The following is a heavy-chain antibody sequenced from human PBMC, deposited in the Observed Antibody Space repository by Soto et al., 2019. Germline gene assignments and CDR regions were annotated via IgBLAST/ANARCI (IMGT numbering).Heavy chain of an antibody. CDR1: GFTFRNYA. J-gene: IGHJ4*02. CDR3: AKDDIVATIDY. D-gene: IGHD5-12*01. Sequence: GGSLRLSCAASGFTFRNYAMSWVRQAPGKGLEWVSAISGSGDKTYHADSVKGRFAISRDNSKNTLYLQMTSLRAEDTAVYYCAKDDIVATIDYWGLGTLVTVSS. V-gene: IGHV3-23*01. CDR2: ISGSGDKT.